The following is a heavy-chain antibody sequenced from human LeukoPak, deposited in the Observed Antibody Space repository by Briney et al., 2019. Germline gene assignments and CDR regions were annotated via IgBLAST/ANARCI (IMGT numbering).Heavy chain of an antibody. Sequence: ASVKVSCKASGYTFTSYGISWVRQAPGQGLEWMGWISAYNGNTNYAQKLQGRVTMTTDTSTSTAYMELRSLRSDDTAVYYCARDQQYCSSTSCRYYFDYWGQGTLVTVSS. CDR2: ISAYNGNT. V-gene: IGHV1-18*01. J-gene: IGHJ4*02. D-gene: IGHD2-2*01. CDR1: GYTFTSYG. CDR3: ARDQQYCSSTSCRYYFDY.